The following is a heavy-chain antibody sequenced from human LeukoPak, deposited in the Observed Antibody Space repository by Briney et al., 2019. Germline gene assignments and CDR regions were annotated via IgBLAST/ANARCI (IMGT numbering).Heavy chain of an antibody. CDR1: GFTVSSNY. V-gene: IGHV3-21*01. J-gene: IGHJ6*03. CDR3: ARDPYSGSYGNYYYYFMDV. Sequence: GGSLRLSCAASGFTVSSNYMSWVRQAPGKGLEWVSSITSGSSYIYYADSVKGRFTISRDNAKNSLYLQMNSLRAEDTAVYYCARDPYSGSYGNYYYYFMDVWGKGTTVTISS. CDR2: ITSGSSYI. D-gene: IGHD1-26*01.